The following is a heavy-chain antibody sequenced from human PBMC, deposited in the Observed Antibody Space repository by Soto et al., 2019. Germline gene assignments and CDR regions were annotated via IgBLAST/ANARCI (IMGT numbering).Heavy chain of an antibody. CDR1: GGSISSSSYY. CDR2: IYYSGST. Sequence: SVTLSLTCTVSGGSISSSSYYWGWIRQPPGKGLEWIGSIYYSGSTYYNPSLKSRVTISVDTSKNQFSLKPSSVTAADTAVYYCASPKIAFYNWFDPWGQGTLVTV. CDR3: ASPKIAFYNWFDP. J-gene: IGHJ5*02. V-gene: IGHV4-39*01. D-gene: IGHD3-3*02.